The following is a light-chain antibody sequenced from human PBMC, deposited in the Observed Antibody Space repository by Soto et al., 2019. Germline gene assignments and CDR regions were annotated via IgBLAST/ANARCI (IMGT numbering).Light chain of an antibody. CDR1: QSINKN. Sequence: EIVMTQSPGTLSVSPGERATLSCRASQSINKNLAWYQQKPGRAPRLLIYGVSTRASGIPARFSGSGSETEFTLTISSLQSEDFAGYYCQQYDNWPPYTFGQGTRLEIK. J-gene: IGKJ5*01. V-gene: IGKV3-15*01. CDR3: QQYDNWPPYT. CDR2: GVS.